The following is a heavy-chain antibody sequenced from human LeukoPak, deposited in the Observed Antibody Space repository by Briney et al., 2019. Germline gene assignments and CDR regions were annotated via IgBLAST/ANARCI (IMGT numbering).Heavy chain of an antibody. CDR1: GGSISSSSYY. V-gene: IGHV4-39*07. J-gene: IGHJ4*02. D-gene: IGHD3-3*01. Sequence: SETLSLTCTVSGGSISSSSYYWGWIRQPPGKGLEWIGSIYYSGSTYYNPSLKSRVTISVDTSKNQFSLKLSSVTAADTAVYYCARDKVYDLWSGYYPYYFDYWGQGTLVTVSS. CDR3: ARDKVYDLWSGYYPYYFDY. CDR2: IYYSGST.